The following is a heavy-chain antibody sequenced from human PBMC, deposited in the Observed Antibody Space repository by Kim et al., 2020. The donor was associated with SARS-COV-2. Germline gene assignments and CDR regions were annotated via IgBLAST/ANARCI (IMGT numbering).Heavy chain of an antibody. CDR3: ASLLGLDV. J-gene: IGHJ6*02. CDR2: SRNDI. V-gene: IGHV3-21*01. Sequence: SRNDIYYPDSVKVRFTIARDDAKNSLALQMNSLRAEDTAVYYCASLLGLDVWGQGTTVTVSS.